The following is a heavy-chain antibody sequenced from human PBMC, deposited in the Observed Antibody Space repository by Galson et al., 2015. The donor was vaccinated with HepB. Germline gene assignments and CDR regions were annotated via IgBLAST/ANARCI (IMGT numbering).Heavy chain of an antibody. V-gene: IGHV4-39*01. CDR1: GGSIRSSDYY. CDR3: ARHEPPGGFHYGMDV. CDR2: IYNSGNT. D-gene: IGHD1-14*01. Sequence: ETLSLTCTVSGGSIRSSDYYWGWIRQPPGKGLEWIGGIYNSGNTHYNPSLKSRVTISVDTTKNQFSLNLSSVTAADTAVYYCARHEPPGGFHYGMDVWGQGTTVTVSS. J-gene: IGHJ6*02.